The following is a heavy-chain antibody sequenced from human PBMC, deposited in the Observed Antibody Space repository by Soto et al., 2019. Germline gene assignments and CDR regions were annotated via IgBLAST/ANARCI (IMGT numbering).Heavy chain of an antibody. CDR2: MNPNTGDT. Sequence: QVQLVQSGAEVKKPGASVRVSCKASGYSFTSFDINWVRQASGQWLEWVGWMNPNTGDTVFVQNFQGRASMTRNTSLSTDFMEVSGIKVEDIAVYYWAIGRGGATGGRLDYWGQGTPVIVSS. J-gene: IGHJ4*02. CDR3: AIGRGGATGGRLDY. D-gene: IGHD2-8*02. V-gene: IGHV1-8*01. CDR1: GYSFTSFD.